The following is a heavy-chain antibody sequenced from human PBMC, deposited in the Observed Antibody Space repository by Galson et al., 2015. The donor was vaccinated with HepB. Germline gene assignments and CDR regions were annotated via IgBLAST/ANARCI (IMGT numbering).Heavy chain of an antibody. CDR1: GFTFSSYG. J-gene: IGHJ4*02. CDR2: ISYDGSNK. CDR3: AKAVAAEE. Sequence: SLRLSCAASGFTFSSYGMHWVRQAPGKGLEWVAVISYDGSNKYYADSVKGRFTISRDNSKNTLYLQMNSLRAEDTAVYYCAKAVAAEEWGQGTLVTVSS. D-gene: IGHD6-19*01. V-gene: IGHV3-30*18.